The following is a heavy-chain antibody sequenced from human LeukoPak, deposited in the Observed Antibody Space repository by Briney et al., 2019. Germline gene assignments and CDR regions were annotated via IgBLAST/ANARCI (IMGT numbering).Heavy chain of an antibody. J-gene: IGHJ5*02. V-gene: IGHV4-30-4*08. CDR3: ARVGYSSSPGVDP. CDR2: IYYNGGT. Sequence: SETLSLTCTVSGGSLSSGDYYWSWIRQPPGKGLEWIGYIYYNGGTYYNPSLKSRVSISVDTSKNQFSLKLSSVTAADTAVYYCARVGYSSSPGVDPWGQGTLVTVSS. D-gene: IGHD6-13*01. CDR1: GGSLSSGDYY.